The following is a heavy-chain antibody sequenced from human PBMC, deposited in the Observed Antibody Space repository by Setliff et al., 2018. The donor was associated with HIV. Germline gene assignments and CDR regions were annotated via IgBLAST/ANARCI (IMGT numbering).Heavy chain of an antibody. Sequence: GASVKVSCKASGYTFTDYFIHWVRQAPGQGLEWVGWISPNNGDTTIPQRFQGRATMTRDTSVNTAFMELSNLRSDDTAVYYCARDYRTTDILSSGYMDVWGKGTTVTVSS. CDR3: ARDYRTTDILSSGYMDV. V-gene: IGHV1-2*02. CDR1: GYTFTDYF. J-gene: IGHJ6*03. D-gene: IGHD3-9*01. CDR2: ISPNNGDT.